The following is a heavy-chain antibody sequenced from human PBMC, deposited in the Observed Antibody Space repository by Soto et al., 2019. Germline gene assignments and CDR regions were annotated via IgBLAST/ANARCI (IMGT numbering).Heavy chain of an antibody. Sequence: VSWIRQPPGKALEWLAHIFSNDEKSYSTSLKSRLTISKDTSKSQVVLTMTNMDPVDTATYYCARFFFQAEDGRRGTVPVSAFLLNRSSDL. CDR2: IFSNDEK. D-gene: IGHD1-1*01. CDR3: ARFFFQAEDGRRGTVPVSAFLLNRSSDL. V-gene: IGHV2-26*01. J-gene: IGHJ2*01.